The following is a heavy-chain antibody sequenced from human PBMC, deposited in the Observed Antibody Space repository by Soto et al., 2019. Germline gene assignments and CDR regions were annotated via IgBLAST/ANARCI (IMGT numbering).Heavy chain of an antibody. CDR3: ARWIDNGYFDY. Sequence: QGQLVQSGAEVKKPGASVKVSCGTSGFSFISYSFHWVRQAPAQGLQWMGWINAGRGKTKYSQQFQGRVTFTWDTSANTVYMELSRLTSEDTSVFYCARWIDNGYFDYWGQGTLVTVSA. V-gene: IGHV1-3*01. CDR2: INAGRGKT. CDR1: GFSFISYS. J-gene: IGHJ4*02. D-gene: IGHD4-17*01.